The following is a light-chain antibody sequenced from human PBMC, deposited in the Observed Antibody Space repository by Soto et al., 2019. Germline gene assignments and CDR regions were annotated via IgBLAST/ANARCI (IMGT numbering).Light chain of an antibody. CDR3: SSFTSSSTQYV. CDR2: DVS. CDR1: SSDVGGYNY. V-gene: IGLV2-14*03. J-gene: IGLJ1*01. Sequence: QSALTQPASVSGSPGQSIAISCTGTSSDVGGYNYVSWYQQHPGKAPKLLIYDVSKRPSGVSYRFSGSKSGNMASLTIFGLQTEDEADYYCSSFTSSSTQYVFGTGTKLTVL.